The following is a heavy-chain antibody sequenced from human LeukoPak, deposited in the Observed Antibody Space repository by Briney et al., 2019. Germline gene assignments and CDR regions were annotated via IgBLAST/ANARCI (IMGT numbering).Heavy chain of an antibody. CDR1: GGSISSHY. V-gene: IGHV4-59*11. CDR3: ARGAPYFDY. CDR2: IYYSGST. Sequence: SETLSLTCTVSGGSISSHYWSWIRQPPGKGLEWIGYIYYSGSTNYNPSLKSRVTISVDTSKNQFSLKLSSVTAADTAVYYCARGAPYFDYWGQGTQVTVSS. J-gene: IGHJ4*02.